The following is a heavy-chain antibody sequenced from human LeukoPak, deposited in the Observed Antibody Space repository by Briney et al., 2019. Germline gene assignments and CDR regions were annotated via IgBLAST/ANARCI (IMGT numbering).Heavy chain of an antibody. CDR1: GGSISSGSYY. Sequence: KSSETLSLTCTVSGGSISSGSYYWGWIRQPPGKGLEWIGSIYYSGSTYYNPSLKSRVTISVDTSKNQFSLKLSSVTAADTAVYYCARERGYDSYYYYYMDVWGKGTTVTVSS. J-gene: IGHJ6*03. CDR2: IYYSGST. CDR3: ARERGYDSYYYYYMDV. V-gene: IGHV4-39*07. D-gene: IGHD5-12*01.